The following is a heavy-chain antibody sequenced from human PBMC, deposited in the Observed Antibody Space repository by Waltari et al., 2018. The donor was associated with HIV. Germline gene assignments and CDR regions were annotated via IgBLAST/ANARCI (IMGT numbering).Heavy chain of an antibody. CDR2: INTGDRST. Sequence: QVQLVQSGAEMRKPGASVKASCTASKYTFASYGLHWLRQAPGQRLEWMGWINTGDRSTKYSQKFQGRFTITRDTSASTAYMQLSSLRSEDTAIYYCARELRFDIVFDYWGQGTLVTVSS. CDR3: ARELRFDIVFDY. D-gene: IGHD5-12*01. V-gene: IGHV1-3*04. CDR1: KYTFASYG. J-gene: IGHJ4*02.